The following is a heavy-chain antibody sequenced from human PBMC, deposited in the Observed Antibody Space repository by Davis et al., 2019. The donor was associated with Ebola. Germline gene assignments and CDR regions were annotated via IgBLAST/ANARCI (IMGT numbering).Heavy chain of an antibody. D-gene: IGHD4-17*01. J-gene: IGHJ5*02. CDR3: AREAYGDMGHWFDP. CDR1: GYTFTGFY. V-gene: IGHV1-2*04. CDR2: INPNTGGT. Sequence: ASVKVSCKASGYTFTGFYIHWARQAPGQGLEWLGWINPNTGGTNLAQKFQGWVTMTRDTSISTAYMELSRLRSDDTAVYYCAREAYGDMGHWFDPWGQGTLVTVSS.